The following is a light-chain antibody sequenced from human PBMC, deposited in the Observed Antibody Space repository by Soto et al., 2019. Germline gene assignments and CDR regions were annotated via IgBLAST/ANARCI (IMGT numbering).Light chain of an antibody. V-gene: IGKV3-20*01. CDR2: GAS. CDR1: QSVSSSY. CDR3: QQYGSSRFT. Sequence: EIVLTQSPGTLSLSPGERATLSCRASQSVSSSYLAWYQQKPGQAPRLLIYGASSRATGIPDRFSGSGSGTDFPRTISRLEPEDCAVYYCQQYGSSRFTFGHGTKVDIK. J-gene: IGKJ3*01.